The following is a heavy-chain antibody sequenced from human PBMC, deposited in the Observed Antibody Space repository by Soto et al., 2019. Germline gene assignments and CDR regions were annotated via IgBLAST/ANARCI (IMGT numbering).Heavy chain of an antibody. CDR3: ARDRAFCSGRSCSSPPDYYYYMDV. Sequence: QVQLQESGPGLVKPSETLSLTCTVSGVSISSSYWSWIRQPPGKGLEWIGYIYNSGSTNYNPSLESRVTISVDTSKNQVSLGLSSVTAADTAVYYCARDRAFCSGRSCSSPPDYYYYMDVWGKGTTVTVS. CDR1: GVSISSSY. J-gene: IGHJ6*03. V-gene: IGHV4-59*01. CDR2: IYNSGST. D-gene: IGHD2-15*01.